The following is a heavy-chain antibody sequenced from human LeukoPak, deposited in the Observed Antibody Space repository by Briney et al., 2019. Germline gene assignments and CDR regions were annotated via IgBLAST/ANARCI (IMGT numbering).Heavy chain of an antibody. CDR1: GYTFTGYY. J-gene: IGHJ4*02. V-gene: IGHV1-2*02. Sequence: ASVKVSCKASGYTFTGYYMHWVRQAPGQGLEWMGWINPNSGGTNYAQKFQGRVTMTRDTSISTAYMELSRLRSDDTAVYYCAKSWDTAMVTYYFDYWGQGTLVTVSS. CDR3: AKSWDTAMVTYYFDY. D-gene: IGHD5-18*01. CDR2: INPNSGGT.